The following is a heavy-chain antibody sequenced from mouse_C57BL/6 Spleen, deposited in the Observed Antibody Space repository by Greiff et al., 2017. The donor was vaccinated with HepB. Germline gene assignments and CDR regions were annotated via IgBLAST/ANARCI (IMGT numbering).Heavy chain of an antibody. D-gene: IGHD3-2*02. J-gene: IGHJ3*01. Sequence: QVQLKESGPELVKPGASVKISCKASGYAFSSSWMNWVKQRPGKGLEWIGRIYPGDGDTNYNGKFKGKATLTADKSSSTAYMQLSSLTSEDSAVYFCARYTLDSSGYGFAYWGQGTLVTVSA. V-gene: IGHV1-82*01. CDR1: GYAFSSSW. CDR2: IYPGDGDT. CDR3: ARYTLDSSGYGFAY.